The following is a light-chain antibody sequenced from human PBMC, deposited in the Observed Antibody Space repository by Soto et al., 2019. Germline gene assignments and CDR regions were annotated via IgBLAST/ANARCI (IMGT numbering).Light chain of an antibody. CDR1: SSDIASYKF. J-gene: IGLJ3*02. Sequence: QSVLTQPASVSGSPGQSITISCTGTSSDIASYKFVSWFQHHPGKAPKLLIYEVNNRPSGISNRFSGSKSGNTASLTISGLQPEDEADYYCTSFTSTNTWVFGGGTKVTVL. CDR2: EVN. CDR3: TSFTSTNTWV. V-gene: IGLV2-14*01.